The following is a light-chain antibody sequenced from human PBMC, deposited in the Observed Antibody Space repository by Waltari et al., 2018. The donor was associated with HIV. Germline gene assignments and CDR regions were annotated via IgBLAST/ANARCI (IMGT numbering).Light chain of an antibody. CDR1: SSKIGRNF. V-gene: IGLV1-47*01. Sequence: QSVLTQPPSASGTPGQRVTISCSGSSSKIGRNFVYWYTQTPGTAPKLLIYRDNQRPSGVPYRFSGSKSATSASLAISGLQSDDEAYYHCATWDDSLSGLWVFGGGTKVTVL. CDR2: RDN. CDR3: ATWDDSLSGLWV. J-gene: IGLJ3*02.